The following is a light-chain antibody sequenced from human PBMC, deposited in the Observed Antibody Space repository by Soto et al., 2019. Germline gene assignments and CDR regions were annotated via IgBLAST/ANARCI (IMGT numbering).Light chain of an antibody. V-gene: IGKV3-20*01. CDR2: GAS. J-gene: IGKJ4*01. Sequence: IVLTQSPDTLSVSPGERATLSCRASQSVSTSYLAWYQQKPGQAPRLLISGASSRAAGIPDRFSASGSGTDFTLTINRLEPEDFAVYYCQQYGSSLLTFGGGTKVDIK. CDR1: QSVSTSY. CDR3: QQYGSSLLT.